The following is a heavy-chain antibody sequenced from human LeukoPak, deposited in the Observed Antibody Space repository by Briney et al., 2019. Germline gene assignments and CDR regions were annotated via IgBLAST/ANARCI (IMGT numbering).Heavy chain of an antibody. J-gene: IGHJ4*02. CDR3: ARANSSGLFDY. CDR1: WGSFSGYY. V-gene: IGHV4-34*01. D-gene: IGHD6-19*01. CDR2: INHSGST. Sequence: SETLSLTCAVYWGSFSGYYWSWIRQPPGKGLEWIGEINHSGSTNYNPSLKSRVTISVDTSKNQFSLKLSSVTAADTAVYYCARANSSGLFDYWGQGTLVTVSS.